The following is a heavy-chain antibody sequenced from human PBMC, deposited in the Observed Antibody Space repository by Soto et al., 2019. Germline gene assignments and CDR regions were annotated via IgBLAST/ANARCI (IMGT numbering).Heavy chain of an antibody. D-gene: IGHD3-3*01. V-gene: IGHV4-30-4*01. CDR2: IYYSGST. Sequence: SETLSLTCTVSGGSISSGDYYWSWIRQPPGKGLEWIGYIYYSGSTYYNPSLKSRVTISVDTSKNQFPLKLSSVTAADTAVYYCARGYYDLAYYYYYVMDVWGQGTTVTVSS. CDR3: ARGYYDLAYYYYYVMDV. CDR1: GGSISSGDYY. J-gene: IGHJ6*02.